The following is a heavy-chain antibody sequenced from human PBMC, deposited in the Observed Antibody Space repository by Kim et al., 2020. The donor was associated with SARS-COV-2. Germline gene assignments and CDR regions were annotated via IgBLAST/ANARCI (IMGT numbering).Heavy chain of an antibody. D-gene: IGHD5-18*01. Sequence: GGSLRLSCAASGFTFGDYAMHWVRQAPGKGLEWVSGISWNSGSIGYADSVKGRFTISRDNAKNSLYLQMNSLRAEDTALYYCAKDIGYSYGYPFDYWGQGTLVTVSS. J-gene: IGHJ4*02. V-gene: IGHV3-9*01. CDR3: AKDIGYSYGYPFDY. CDR1: GFTFGDYA. CDR2: ISWNSGSI.